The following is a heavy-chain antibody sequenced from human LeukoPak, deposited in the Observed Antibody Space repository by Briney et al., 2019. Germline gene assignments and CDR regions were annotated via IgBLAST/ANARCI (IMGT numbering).Heavy chain of an antibody. J-gene: IGHJ4*02. V-gene: IGHV3-30-3*01. CDR3: ARDEYYYDSSGYYLD. D-gene: IGHD3-22*01. CDR1: GFTFSTHT. CDR2: ISYDGSNK. Sequence: PGGSLRLSCAASGFTFSTHTLHWVRQAPGKGLEWVAIISYDGSNKYYADSVKGRFTISRDNSRSTLYLQMNSLRSEDTAVYYCARDEYYYDSSGYYLDWGQGTLVTVSS.